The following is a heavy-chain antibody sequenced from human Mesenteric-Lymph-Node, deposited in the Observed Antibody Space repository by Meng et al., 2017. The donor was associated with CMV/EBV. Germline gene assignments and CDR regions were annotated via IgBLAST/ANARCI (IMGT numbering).Heavy chain of an antibody. J-gene: IGHJ4*02. CDR2: ISSDGSTT. D-gene: IGHD1-14*01. CDR3: ARDGEGNLDY. Sequence: GESLKISCAASGFTFDDYAMHWVRQAPGKGLVWVSRISSDGSTTSYADSVKGRFTISRDNAKNTLYLQMNSLRAEDTAVYYCARDGEGNLDYWGQGTLVTVSS. CDR1: GFTFDDYA. V-gene: IGHV3-74*01.